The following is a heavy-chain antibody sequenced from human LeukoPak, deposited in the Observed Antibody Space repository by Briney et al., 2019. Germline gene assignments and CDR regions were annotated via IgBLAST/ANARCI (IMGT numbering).Heavy chain of an antibody. Sequence: PSETLSLTCTVSSGSISSYYWSWIRQPPGKGLEWIGYIYYTGSTNYNPSLKSRLTMSVDTSKNQFSLKLSSVTAADTAVYYCARLPGFRDAFDIWGHGTMVTVYS. CDR3: ARLPGFRDAFDI. CDR2: IYYTGST. CDR1: SGSISSYY. V-gene: IGHV4-59*08. J-gene: IGHJ3*02.